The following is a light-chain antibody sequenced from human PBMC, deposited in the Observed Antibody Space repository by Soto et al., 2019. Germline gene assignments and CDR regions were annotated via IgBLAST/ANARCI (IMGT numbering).Light chain of an antibody. CDR1: QSVLYSSNNKNY. CDR2: WAS. J-gene: IGKJ4*01. V-gene: IGKV4-1*01. CDR3: HQYYSERLT. Sequence: DIVMTQSPDSLAVSLGERATINCKSSQSVLYSSNNKNYLAWYQQKPGQPPQLLIYWASTRESGVPDRFSGSGSGTDFTLTISSLQAVDVAVYCCHQYYSERLTFGGGPKVEIK.